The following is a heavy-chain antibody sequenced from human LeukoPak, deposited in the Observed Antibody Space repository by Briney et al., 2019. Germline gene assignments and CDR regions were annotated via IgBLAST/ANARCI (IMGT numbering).Heavy chain of an antibody. Sequence: SETLSLTCTVSGVSISTSTHYWAWIRQPPGKGLEWIASMFYRGSTYYNSSLRSRVTLSVDTSMNQFSLKLSSVTASDTATFYCVRQGGWGGAASLIEFWGQGTLVTVSS. CDR2: MFYRGST. CDR1: GVSISTSTHY. J-gene: IGHJ4*02. CDR3: VRQGGWGGAASLIEF. V-gene: IGHV4-39*01. D-gene: IGHD2-15*01.